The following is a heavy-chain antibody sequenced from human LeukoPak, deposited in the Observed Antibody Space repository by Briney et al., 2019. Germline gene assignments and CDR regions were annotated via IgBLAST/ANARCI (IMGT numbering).Heavy chain of an antibody. CDR3: ASQLGPGGTAMVYYFDY. CDR2: IYYSGST. Sequence: SQTLSLTCTVSGGSISSGDYYWSWIRQHPGKGLEWIGYIYYSGSTYYNPSLKSRVTISVDTSKNQFSLKLSSVTAADTAVYYCASQLGPGGTAMVYYFDYWGQGTLVTVSS. J-gene: IGHJ4*02. CDR1: GGSISSGDYY. D-gene: IGHD5-18*01. V-gene: IGHV4-31*03.